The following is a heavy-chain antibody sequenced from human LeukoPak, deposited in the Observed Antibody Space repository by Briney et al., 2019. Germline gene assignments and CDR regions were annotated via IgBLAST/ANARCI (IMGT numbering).Heavy chain of an antibody. CDR1: GYTFTGYY. D-gene: IGHD2-2*01. Sequence: ASVKVSCKASGYTFTGYYMHWVRQAPGQGLEWRGWINPNSGGTNYAQKFQGRVTMTRDTSISTAHMELSRLRSDDTAVYYCAREYCSSTSCYEYYFDYWGQGTLVTVSS. J-gene: IGHJ4*02. CDR2: INPNSGGT. V-gene: IGHV1-2*02. CDR3: AREYCSSTSCYEYYFDY.